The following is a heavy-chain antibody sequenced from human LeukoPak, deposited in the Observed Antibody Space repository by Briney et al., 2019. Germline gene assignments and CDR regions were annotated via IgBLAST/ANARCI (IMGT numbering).Heavy chain of an antibody. Sequence: GGSLRLSSAASGFTFSSYSMNWVRQAPGKGLEWVSSISSSSSYIYYADSVKGRFTVSRDNAKNSLYLQMNSLRAEDTAVYYCARDRAGEHRDYWGQGTLVTVSS. J-gene: IGHJ4*02. D-gene: IGHD1/OR15-1a*01. CDR3: ARDRAGEHRDY. CDR1: GFTFSSYS. CDR2: ISSSSSYI. V-gene: IGHV3-21*01.